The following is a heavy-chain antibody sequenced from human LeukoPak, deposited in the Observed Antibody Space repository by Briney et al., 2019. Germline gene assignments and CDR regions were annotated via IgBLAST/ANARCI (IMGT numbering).Heavy chain of an antibody. CDR2: VYYTGST. Sequence: SETLSLTCIISGDSLSSGHYWGWIRQSPGKGLEWIGSVYYTGSTYYNPSVKSRITIFVDTLTNEFSLRLRSVTAADTAIYFCVRSLGRYSPYYFDHWGQGKLVTVSS. CDR1: GDSLSSGHY. CDR3: VRSLGRYSPYYFDH. V-gene: IGHV4-38-2*02. D-gene: IGHD3-10*01. J-gene: IGHJ4*02.